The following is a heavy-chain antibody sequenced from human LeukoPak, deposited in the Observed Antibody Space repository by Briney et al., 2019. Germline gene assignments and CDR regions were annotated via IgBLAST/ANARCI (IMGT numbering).Heavy chain of an antibody. Sequence: ASVKVSCKASGYTFTSYDINWVRQATGQGLEWMGWMNPNSGNTGYAQKFQGRVTITRNTSISTAYMELSSLRSEDTAVYYCARVARSSSYLDYWGQGTLVTVSS. V-gene: IGHV1-8*03. CDR3: ARVARSSSYLDY. CDR2: MNPNSGNT. J-gene: IGHJ4*02. D-gene: IGHD2-15*01. CDR1: GYTFTSYD.